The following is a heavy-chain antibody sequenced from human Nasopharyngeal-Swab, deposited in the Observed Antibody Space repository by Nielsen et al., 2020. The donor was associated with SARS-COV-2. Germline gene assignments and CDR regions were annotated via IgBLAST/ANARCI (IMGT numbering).Heavy chain of an antibody. CDR2: FDPEDGKT. J-gene: IGHJ5*02. Sequence: ASVKVSCKVSGYTLTELSMHWVRQAPGKGLEWMGGFDPEDGKTIYAQKFQGRVTMTEDTSTDTAYMELSSLRSEDTAVYYCATGPSITLGGWFDPWGQGTLVTVSS. V-gene: IGHV1-24*01. D-gene: IGHD3-16*01. CDR1: GYTLTELS. CDR3: ATGPSITLGGWFDP.